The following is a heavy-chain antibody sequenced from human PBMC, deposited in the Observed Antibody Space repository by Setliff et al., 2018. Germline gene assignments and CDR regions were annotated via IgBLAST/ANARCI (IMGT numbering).Heavy chain of an antibody. D-gene: IGHD5-12*01. CDR1: GASMRSGTFY. CDR3: ARGGTFRYFDY. J-gene: IGHJ4*02. V-gene: IGHV4-30-4*02. Sequence: KTSETLSLTCTVSGASMRSGTFYWSWIRLHPGKGLEWIGYISYSGSTYYNPSLRSRVTVIVDTSKNQFSLRLSSVTAADTAVYYCARGGTFRYFDYWGQGTPVTVSS. CDR2: ISYSGST.